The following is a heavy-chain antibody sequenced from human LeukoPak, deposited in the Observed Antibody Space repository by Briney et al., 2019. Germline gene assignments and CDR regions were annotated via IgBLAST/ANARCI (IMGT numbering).Heavy chain of an antibody. D-gene: IGHD6-13*01. CDR2: ISSSGST. CDR1: GDSISSGDYY. Sequence: SETLSLTCTVSGDSISSGDYYWSWIRQPAGKGLEWIGRISSSGSTNYNPALKTRVTISVDTSKNQFSLKLSSVTAADTAVYYCARVEKYTSSGPTDPWGQGTLVTVSS. J-gene: IGHJ5*02. V-gene: IGHV4-61*02. CDR3: ARVEKYTSSGPTDP.